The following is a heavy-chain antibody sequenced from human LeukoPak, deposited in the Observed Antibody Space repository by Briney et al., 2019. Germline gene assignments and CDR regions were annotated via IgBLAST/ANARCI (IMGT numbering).Heavy chain of an antibody. Sequence: NPSETLSLTCSVSGDPISSYYWSWIRQPPGKGLEWIGYIYYSGSTKYNPSLKSRVTLLADTSRNQLFLKLSSVTAADTAVYYCARAKSGVAGFFDYWGQGALVTVSS. CDR2: IYYSGST. J-gene: IGHJ4*02. D-gene: IGHD6-19*01. CDR1: GDPISSYY. V-gene: IGHV4-59*01. CDR3: ARAKSGVAGFFDY.